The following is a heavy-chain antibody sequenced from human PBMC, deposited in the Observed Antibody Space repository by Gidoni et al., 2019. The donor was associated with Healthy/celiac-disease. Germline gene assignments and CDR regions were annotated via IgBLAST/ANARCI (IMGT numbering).Heavy chain of an antibody. CDR1: GGSISSSSYS. D-gene: IGHD3-22*01. V-gene: IGHV4-39*01. CDR3: ARHGYYDSSGYYYDSHFDY. CDR2: IYYSGST. Sequence: QLQLQASGPGLVKPSETLSLTCPVSGGSISSSSYSWGWIRQPPGKGLEWIGSIYYSGSTYYNPSLKSRVTISVDTSKNQFSLKLSSVTAADTAVYYCARHGYYDSSGYYYDSHFDYWGQGTLVTVSS. J-gene: IGHJ4*02.